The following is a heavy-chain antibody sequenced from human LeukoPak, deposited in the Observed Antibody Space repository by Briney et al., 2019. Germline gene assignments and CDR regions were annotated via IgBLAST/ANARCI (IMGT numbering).Heavy chain of an antibody. J-gene: IGHJ4*02. D-gene: IGHD1-26*01. CDR1: GFTFSDYY. CDR3: ARDRGYSGSPADFDY. V-gene: IGHV3-11*04. CDR2: ISTTSSTI. Sequence: PGGSLRLSCAASGFTFSDYYMSWIRQAPGKGLEWVSYISTTSSTIYYADSVKGRFTISRDNAKNSLYLQMNSLRDEDTAVYYCARDRGYSGSPADFDYWGQGTLVTVSS.